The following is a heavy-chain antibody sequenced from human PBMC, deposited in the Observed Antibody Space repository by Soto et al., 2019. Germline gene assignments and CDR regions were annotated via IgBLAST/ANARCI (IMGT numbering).Heavy chain of an antibody. V-gene: IGHV3-9*01. CDR3: AKGDSMIVVVTTPQYFDY. D-gene: IGHD3-22*01. Sequence: GGSLRLSCAASGFTFDDYAMHWVRQAPGKGLEWVSGISWNSGSIGYADSVKGRFTISRDNAKNSLYLQMNSLRAEDTALYYCAKGDSMIVVVTTPQYFDYWGQGTLVTVSS. CDR2: ISWNSGSI. CDR1: GFTFDDYA. J-gene: IGHJ4*02.